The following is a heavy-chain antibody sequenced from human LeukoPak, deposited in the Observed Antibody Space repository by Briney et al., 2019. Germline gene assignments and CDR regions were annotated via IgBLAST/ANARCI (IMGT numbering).Heavy chain of an antibody. J-gene: IGHJ4*02. CDR3: ARLAPGYCSSTNCYAFDY. D-gene: IGHD2-2*01. CDR1: GDSISSSSYY. CDR2: IYYSGRT. V-gene: IGHV4-39*01. Sequence: SETLSLTCSVDGDSISSSSYYWGWIRQPPGKGLEWIGRIYYSGRTYYNPNLKTRVNIAVDTSKNQFSLKLNSVTAADTSVYYCARLAPGYCSSTNCYAFDYWGRGALVTVSS.